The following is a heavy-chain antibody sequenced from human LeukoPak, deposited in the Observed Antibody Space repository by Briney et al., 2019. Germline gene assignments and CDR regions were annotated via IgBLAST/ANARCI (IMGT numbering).Heavy chain of an antibody. CDR1: GGSFSGYY. V-gene: IGHV4-34*01. J-gene: IGHJ4*02. D-gene: IGHD3-22*01. Sequence: SETLSLTCAVYGGSFSGYYWSWIRQPPGKGLEWIGEINQSGSTNYNPSLKSRVTISEDTSKNQFSLKLSSVTAADTAVYYCARGGHFSHDSFEYWGRGTRVSVSS. CDR3: ARGGHFSHDSFEY. CDR2: INQSGST.